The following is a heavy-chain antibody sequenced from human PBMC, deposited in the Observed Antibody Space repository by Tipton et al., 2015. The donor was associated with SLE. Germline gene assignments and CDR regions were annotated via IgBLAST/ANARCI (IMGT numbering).Heavy chain of an antibody. V-gene: IGHV4-39*07. J-gene: IGHJ5*02. CDR3: ARLHGYSYGLNWFDP. CDR1: GGSVSSSSKY. Sequence: LRLSCTVSGGSVSSSSKYWAWIRQPPGKGLAWIGSIYYTGTTTYYNSFLKSRVTMSVDTSKNQISLRLTSVIAADTAVYYCARLHGYSYGLNWFDPWGQGTLISVSS. CDR2: IYYTGTTT. D-gene: IGHD5-18*01.